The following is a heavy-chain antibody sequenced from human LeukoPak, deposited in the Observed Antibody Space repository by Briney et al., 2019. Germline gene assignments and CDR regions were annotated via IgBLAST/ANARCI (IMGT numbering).Heavy chain of an antibody. J-gene: IGHJ5*02. Sequence: PSETLSLTCTVSGDSVSSGTYYWTWIRQPPGKGLEWIGYIYYSGSTNYNPSLKSRVTISVDTSKNQFSLKLSSVTAADTAVYYCARTVAGTWFWFDPWGQGTLVTVSS. D-gene: IGHD6-19*01. CDR1: GDSVSSGTYY. CDR2: IYYSGST. CDR3: ARTVAGTWFWFDP. V-gene: IGHV4-61*01.